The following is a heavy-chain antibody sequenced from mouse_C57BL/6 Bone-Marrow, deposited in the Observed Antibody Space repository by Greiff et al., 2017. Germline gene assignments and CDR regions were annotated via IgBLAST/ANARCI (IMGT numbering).Heavy chain of an antibody. V-gene: IGHV5-12*01. CDR3: ARHRITTDYYAMDY. D-gene: IGHD2-4*01. CDR1: GFTFSDYY. J-gene: IGHJ4*01. CDR2: ISNGGGST. Sequence: EVQVVESGGGLVQPGGSLKLSCAASGFTFSDYYMYWVRQTPEKRLEWVAYISNGGGSTYYPDTVKGRFTISRDNAKNTLYLQMSRLKSEDTAMYYCARHRITTDYYAMDYWGQGTSVTVSS.